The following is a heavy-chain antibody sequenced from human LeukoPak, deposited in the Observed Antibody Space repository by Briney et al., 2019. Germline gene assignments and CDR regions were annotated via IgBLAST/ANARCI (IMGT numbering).Heavy chain of an antibody. J-gene: IGHJ4*02. Sequence: ASVKVSCKASGYTFTGYYMHWVRQAPGQGLEWMGWINPNSGGTNYAQKFQGRVTMTSDTSISTAYMELSRLRSEDTAVYYCARERGYEGFDYWGQGTLVTVSS. CDR2: INPNSGGT. D-gene: IGHD5-12*01. V-gene: IGHV1-2*02. CDR1: GYTFTGYY. CDR3: ARERGYEGFDY.